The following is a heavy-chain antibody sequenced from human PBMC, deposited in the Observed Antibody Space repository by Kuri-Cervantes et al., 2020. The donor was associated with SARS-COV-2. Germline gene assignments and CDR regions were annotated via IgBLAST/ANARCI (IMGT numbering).Heavy chain of an antibody. CDR1: GYNFNISG. CDR3: ARGMVRGVIQYYYYGMDV. J-gene: IGHJ6*02. V-gene: IGHV1-18*04. Sequence: ASVKVSCKASGYNFNISGIHWVRQAPGQGLEWMGWISGYNGNTNYAQNFQGRVTMTRDTSISTAYMELSRLRSDDTAVYYCARGMVRGVIQYYYYGMDVWGQGTTVTVSS. CDR2: ISGYNGNT. D-gene: IGHD3-10*01.